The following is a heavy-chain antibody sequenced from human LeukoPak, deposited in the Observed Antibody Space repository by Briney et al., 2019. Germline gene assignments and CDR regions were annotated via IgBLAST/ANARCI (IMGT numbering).Heavy chain of an antibody. CDR1: GGSFSGYY. CDR3: ARGDGDYDFDY. J-gene: IGHJ4*02. D-gene: IGHD4-17*01. CDR2: INHSGST. V-gene: IGHV4-34*01. Sequence: SETLSLTCAVYGGSFSGYYWSWIRQPPGKGLEWIGEINHSGSTNYNPSLKSRVTISVDTSKNQFSLELSSVTAADTAVYYCARGDGDYDFDYWGQGTLVTVSS.